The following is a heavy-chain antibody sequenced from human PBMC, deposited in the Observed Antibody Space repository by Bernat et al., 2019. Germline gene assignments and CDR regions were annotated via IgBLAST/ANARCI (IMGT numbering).Heavy chain of an antibody. CDR3: ARGYSSSSGVFDI. V-gene: IGHV3-33*01. D-gene: IGHD6-6*01. CDR1: GFTFSSYG. CDR2: IWYDESNK. J-gene: IGHJ3*02. Sequence: QVQLVESGGGVVQPGGSLRLSCAASGFTFSSYGMHWVRQAPGKGLEWVAVIWYDESNKYYADSVKGRFTISRDNSMNTLYLEMNSLRAEDTAVYYCARGYSSSSGVFDIWGQGTVVTVSS.